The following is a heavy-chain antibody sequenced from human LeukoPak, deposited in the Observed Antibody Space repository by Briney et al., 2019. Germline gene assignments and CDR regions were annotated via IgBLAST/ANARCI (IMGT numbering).Heavy chain of an antibody. J-gene: IGHJ4*02. CDR2: ISGYNGKT. Sequence: ASVKVSCKASGYTFSKYSINWVRQAPGQGLEWMGWISGYNGKTNYAPKLQDRVTMTTDTSTSTAYMELRSLRSDDTAVYYCARNFHPGNWDYWGQGTLVTVSS. V-gene: IGHV1-18*01. D-gene: IGHD1-14*01. CDR3: ARNFHPGNWDY. CDR1: GYTFSKYS.